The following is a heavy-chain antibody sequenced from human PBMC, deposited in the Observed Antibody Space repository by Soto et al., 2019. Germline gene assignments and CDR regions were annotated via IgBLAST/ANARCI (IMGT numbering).Heavy chain of an antibody. CDR3: ARGDCTGAYCYSWPFNYGVDV. CDR1: GFTFNTYG. Sequence: QVQLVESGGGVVQPGGSLRLSCTTSGFTFNTYGMYWVRQAPGKGLEGVAVIWYDGRNKYYGDSVKGRFTISRDNSKNTLYLPMNSLRAEDTALYYCARGDCTGAYCYSWPFNYGVDVWGQGTTVTVSS. J-gene: IGHJ6*02. V-gene: IGHV3-33*08. CDR2: IWYDGRNK. D-gene: IGHD2-15*01.